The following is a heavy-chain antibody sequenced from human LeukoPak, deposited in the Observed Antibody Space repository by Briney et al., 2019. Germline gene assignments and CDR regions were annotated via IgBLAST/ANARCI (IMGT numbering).Heavy chain of an antibody. CDR1: GYSFTSCW. Sequence: GESLKISCKGSGYSFTSCWIGWVRQMPGKGLQWMGIIYPGDSDTRYSPSFQGQVTISADKSISTAYLQWSSLKASDTAMYYCASRPFETTVVPWDFYWGQGTQVTVSS. V-gene: IGHV5-51*01. J-gene: IGHJ4*02. CDR3: ASRPFETTVVPWDFY. D-gene: IGHD4-23*01. CDR2: IYPGDSDT.